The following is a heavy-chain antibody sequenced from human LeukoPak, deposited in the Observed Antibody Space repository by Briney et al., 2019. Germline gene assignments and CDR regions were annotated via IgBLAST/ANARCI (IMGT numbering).Heavy chain of an antibody. D-gene: IGHD2-8*01. CDR1: GLTLTTIY. CDR3: ASEVPRTSRFDH. CDR2: LFPGGDRA. J-gene: IGHJ4*02. Sequence: GASVKVSCKASGLTLTTIYMHWVRQAPGQGLEWMAVLFPGGDRAIYAQRFQGRLTLTTDTSTNTVYMEVSSLASEDTAVYSCASEVPRTSRFDHWGQGTLVTVSS. V-gene: IGHV1-46*01.